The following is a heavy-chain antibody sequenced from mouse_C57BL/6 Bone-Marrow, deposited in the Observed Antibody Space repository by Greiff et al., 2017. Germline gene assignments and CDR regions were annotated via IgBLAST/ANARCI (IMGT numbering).Heavy chain of an antibody. V-gene: IGHV1-72*01. CDR3: ARRNLRD. D-gene: IGHD3-3*01. Sequence: QQPGRGLVWIGRIDPNSGGTKYNEKFKSKATLTVDKPSSTAYMQLSSLTSEDSAVYYGARRNLRDWGQGTTLTVSS. CDR2: IDPNSGGT. J-gene: IGHJ2*01.